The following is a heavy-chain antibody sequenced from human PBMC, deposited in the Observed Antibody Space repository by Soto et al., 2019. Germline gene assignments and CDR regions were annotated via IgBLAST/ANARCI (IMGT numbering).Heavy chain of an antibody. J-gene: IGHJ6*02. CDR1: GGSISSYY. V-gene: IGHV4-59*08. CDR3: ARQGYYDILTGYRYYGMDV. D-gene: IGHD3-9*01. Sequence: SETLSLTCTVSGGSISSYYWSWIRQPPGKGLEWIGYIYYSGSTNYKPSLKSRVTISVDTPKNQFSLKLSSVTAADTAVYYCARQGYYDILTGYRYYGMDVWGQGTTVTVSS. CDR2: IYYSGST.